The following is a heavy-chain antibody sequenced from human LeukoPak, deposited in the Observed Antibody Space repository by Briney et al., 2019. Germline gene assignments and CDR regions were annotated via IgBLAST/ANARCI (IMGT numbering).Heavy chain of an antibody. CDR3: ARVRGYCSSISCFDGFDP. J-gene: IGHJ5*02. CDR1: GFTFSNYW. Sequence: GGSLRLSCAASGFTFSNYWMSWVRQAPGKGLEWVANMKQDGSEKYYVDSVKGRFTISRDNAKNSLFLQMNSLRAEDTAVYYCARVRGYCSSISCFDGFDPWGQGTLVTVSS. D-gene: IGHD2-2*01. CDR2: MKQDGSEK. V-gene: IGHV3-7*03.